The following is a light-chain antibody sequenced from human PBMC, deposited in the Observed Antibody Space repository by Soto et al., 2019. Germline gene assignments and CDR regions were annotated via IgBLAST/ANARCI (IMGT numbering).Light chain of an antibody. J-gene: IGKJ1*01. CDR1: QSINGW. Sequence: DIQLTQSPSTLSASVGDRVTITCRASQSINGWLAWYQQKPGQAPNLLIYKASTLESGVPSRFSGSGSGTEFTLNVSSLQPDDFATYYCHQYHNFPRTFGQGTKVDI. CDR3: HQYHNFPRT. V-gene: IGKV1-5*03. CDR2: KAS.